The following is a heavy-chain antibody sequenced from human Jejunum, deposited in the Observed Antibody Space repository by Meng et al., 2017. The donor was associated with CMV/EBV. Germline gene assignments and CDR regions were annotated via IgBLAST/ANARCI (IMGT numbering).Heavy chain of an antibody. CDR1: GYAIRNRDYN. V-gene: IGHV4-30-4*01. D-gene: IGHD3-10*01. J-gene: IGHJ4*02. Sequence: PYQTLSLPCHGSGYAIRNRDYNLCWILQPTGKGLEWSGYITYHGCTYYNPSLKSRLTMSIDKSTNLFSLMLSSVTAADTAVYYCARGGYGSGSYYPRPFDYCRQGTLVTVSS. CDR3: ARGGYGSGSYYPRPFDY. CDR2: ITYHGCT.